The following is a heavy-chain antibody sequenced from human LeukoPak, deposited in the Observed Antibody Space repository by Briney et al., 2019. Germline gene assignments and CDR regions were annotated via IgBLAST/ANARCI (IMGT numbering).Heavy chain of an antibody. J-gene: IGHJ3*02. CDR1: GFTFSRHS. V-gene: IGHV3-21*01. CDR3: ARVRLQPRTLLDDAFDI. D-gene: IGHD1-14*01. CDR2: ISSSSSYI. Sequence: GGSLRLSCAASGFTFSRHSMNWVRQAPGKGLEWVSSISSSSSYIYYADSVKGRFTISRDNAKNSLYLQMNSLRAEDTAVYYCARVRLQPRTLLDDAFDIWGQGTMVTVSS.